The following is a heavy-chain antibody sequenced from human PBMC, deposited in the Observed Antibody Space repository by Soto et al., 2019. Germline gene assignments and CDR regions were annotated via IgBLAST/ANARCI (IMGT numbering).Heavy chain of an antibody. CDR2: INHSGST. V-gene: IGHV4-34*01. D-gene: IGHD3-9*01. Sequence: QVQLQQGGAGLLQPSETLSLTCAVYGGSFSGYYWSWIRQPPGKGLEWIGEINHSGSTNYNPSLKSRVTRSVDTSKNQFSLKLSSVTAADTAVYYCARDDYDFFTGQYYFDYWGQGTLVTVSS. CDR1: GGSFSGYY. J-gene: IGHJ4*02. CDR3: ARDDYDFFTGQYYFDY.